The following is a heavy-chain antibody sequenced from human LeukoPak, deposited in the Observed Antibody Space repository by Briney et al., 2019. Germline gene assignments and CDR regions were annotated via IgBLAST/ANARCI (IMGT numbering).Heavy chain of an antibody. Sequence: KPSETLSLTCSVSSGSISNFHWSWIRQPAGKGLEWIGRIFTSGSTNYNLSLKSRVTMSVDTSKNQFSLKMSSVTAADTAVYYCARGRDGYNFLNRGEYYYFDYWGQGTLVTVSS. D-gene: IGHD5-24*01. J-gene: IGHJ4*02. CDR1: SGSISNFH. CDR3: ARGRDGYNFLNRGEYYYFDY. CDR2: IFTSGST. V-gene: IGHV4-4*07.